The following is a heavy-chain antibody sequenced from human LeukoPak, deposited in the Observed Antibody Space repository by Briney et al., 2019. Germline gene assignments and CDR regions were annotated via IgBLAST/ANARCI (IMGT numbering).Heavy chain of an antibody. CDR2: INHSGST. D-gene: IGHD1-1*01. V-gene: IGHV4-34*01. J-gene: IGHJ6*03. CDR1: GGSFSGYY. CDR3: ARGILVQLRKRIAAQKPYYYYYLDV. Sequence: PSETLSLTCAVYGGSFSGYYWSWIRQPPGKGLEWIGEINHSGSTNYNPSLKSRVTISVDTSKNQFSLKLSSVTAADTAVYYCARGILVQLRKRIAAQKPYYYYYLDVWGKGTTVTVSS.